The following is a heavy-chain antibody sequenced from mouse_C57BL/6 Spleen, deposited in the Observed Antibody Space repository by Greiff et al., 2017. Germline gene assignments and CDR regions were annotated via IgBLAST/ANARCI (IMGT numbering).Heavy chain of an antibody. CDR3: ARGGDYGYSVFAD. D-gene: IGHD2-2*01. J-gene: IGHJ3*01. Sequence: QVQLQQSGAELVKPGASVKISCKASGYAFSSYWMNWVKQRPGQGLAWIGQIYPGDGDTNYNGKFKGKATLTADNSSSTAYMQLSSLTAEDSAVYFCARGGDYGYSVFADWGQGTLVTVSA. CDR1: GYAFSSYW. V-gene: IGHV1-80*01. CDR2: IYPGDGDT.